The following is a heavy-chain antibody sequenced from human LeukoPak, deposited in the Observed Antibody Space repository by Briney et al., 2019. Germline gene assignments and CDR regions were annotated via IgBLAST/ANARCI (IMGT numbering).Heavy chain of an antibody. Sequence: SETLSLTCTVSGVSISSYYWSWIRQSSGKGLEWIGYIYDGGSTKYNPSLKSRATISVDTSKNQFSLKLSSVTAADTAVYYCARGEYGGADYWGQGALVTVSS. J-gene: IGHJ4*02. CDR2: IYDGGST. CDR3: ARGEYGGADY. D-gene: IGHD3-16*01. CDR1: GVSISSYY. V-gene: IGHV4-59*12.